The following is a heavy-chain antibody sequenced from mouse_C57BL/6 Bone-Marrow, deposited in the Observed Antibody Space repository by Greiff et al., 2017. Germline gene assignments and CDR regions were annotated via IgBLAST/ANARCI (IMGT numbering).Heavy chain of an antibody. CDR3: ASPLLLRSSWFAY. J-gene: IGHJ3*01. CDR1: GFTFSSSA. Sequence: EVKVEESGGGLVKPGGSLKLSCAASGFTFSSSAMSWVRQTPEKRLEWVATISDGGSYTYYPDNVKGRFTISRDNAKNNLYLQMSHLKSEDTAMYYCASPLLLRSSWFAYRGQGALVTVS. CDR2: ISDGGSYT. D-gene: IGHD1-1*01. V-gene: IGHV5-4*03.